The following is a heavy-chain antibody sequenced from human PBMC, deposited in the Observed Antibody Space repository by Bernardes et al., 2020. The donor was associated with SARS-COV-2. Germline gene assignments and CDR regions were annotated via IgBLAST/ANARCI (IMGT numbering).Heavy chain of an antibody. J-gene: IGHJ5*02. CDR1: GYTLTELS. CDR2: FDPEDGET. Sequence: ASVKVSCKVSGYTLTELSMHWVRQAPGKGLEWMGGFDPEDGETIYAQKFQGRVTMTEDTSTDTAYMELSSLRSEDTAVYYCATSHPFDPPGNWFDPWGQGPRVPVSS. V-gene: IGHV1-24*01. CDR3: ATSHPFDPPGNWFDP.